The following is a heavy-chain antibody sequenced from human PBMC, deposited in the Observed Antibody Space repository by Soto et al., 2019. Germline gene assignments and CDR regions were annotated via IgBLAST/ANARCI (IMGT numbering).Heavy chain of an antibody. CDR2: IIPIFGTA. J-gene: IGHJ2*01. CDR1: GGTFSSYT. V-gene: IGHV1-69*05. Sequence: QVQLVQSGAEVKKPGSSVTVSCKASGGTFSSYTISWVRQAPGQGLEWMGGIIPIFGTANYAQKFQGRVTXTXAXSXCTAYMELRSLRSEDTAVYYCAVGNHRWLHSRYFDLWGRGTLVTVSA. CDR3: AVGNHRWLHSRYFDL. D-gene: IGHD5-12*01.